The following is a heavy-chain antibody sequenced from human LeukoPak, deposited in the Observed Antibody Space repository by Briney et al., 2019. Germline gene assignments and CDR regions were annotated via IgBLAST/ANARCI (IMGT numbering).Heavy chain of an antibody. CDR3: AKSQLIGSYHPPGY. CDR1: GFIFSSYG. CDR2: ISYDGSHE. J-gene: IGHJ4*02. D-gene: IGHD1-26*01. Sequence: GGSLRLSCAASGFIFSSYGIHWVRRAPGKGLEWVALISYDGSHEYYPASVKGRFTISRDNSKNTLSLQMNSLRPEDTAVYYCAKSQLIGSYHPPGYWGQGTLVTVSS. V-gene: IGHV3-30*18.